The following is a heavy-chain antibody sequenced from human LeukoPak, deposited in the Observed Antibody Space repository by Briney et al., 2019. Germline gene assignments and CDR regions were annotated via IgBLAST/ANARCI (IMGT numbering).Heavy chain of an antibody. CDR2: IFGSGGSA. CDR1: GFTFNNYA. D-gene: IGHD3-22*01. Sequence: GGSLRLSCTASGFTFNNYAMYWVRQAPRKGLEWVAGIFGSGGSAHYADSVKGRFTNSRDNSKNTVYLQMDSLRGEDTALYYCTKTTTGYSSGQYPGWPADHWGQGALVTVSS. CDR3: TKTTTGYSSGQYPGWPADH. J-gene: IGHJ4*02. V-gene: IGHV3-23*01.